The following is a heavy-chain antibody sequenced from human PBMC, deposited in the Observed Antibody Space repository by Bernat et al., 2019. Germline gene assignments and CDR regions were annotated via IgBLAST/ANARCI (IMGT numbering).Heavy chain of an antibody. V-gene: IGHV3-30*04. D-gene: IGHD6-25*01. CDR2: VSYDGRNK. CDR1: GFTFSVYS. J-gene: IGHJ6*02. CDR3: VRDGAALYYYHGMDV. Sequence: VQLVESGGGVVQPGRSLRLSCVASGFTFSVYSLHWVRQAPGRGREWVAVVSYDGRNKYYADSVQDRFIISRDESENTLYMRMDSLKSEDTAVYYCVRDGAALYYYHGMDVWGRGTTVTVSS.